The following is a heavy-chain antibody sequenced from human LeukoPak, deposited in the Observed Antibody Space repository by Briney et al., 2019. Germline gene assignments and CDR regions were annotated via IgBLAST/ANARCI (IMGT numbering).Heavy chain of an antibody. CDR1: GFTFISYG. CDR3: AKGSRSSGWYSFDY. D-gene: IGHD6-19*01. Sequence: GRALRLSCAASGFTFISYGMHWGRQAPGKGLEGGAVISYYGRSKYSDDSVKGRFTLSRDNSQHTLYMQMNSLRAEDTAVYYCAKGSRSSGWYSFDYWGQGTLVTVCS. CDR2: ISYYGRSK. J-gene: IGHJ4*02. V-gene: IGHV3-30*18.